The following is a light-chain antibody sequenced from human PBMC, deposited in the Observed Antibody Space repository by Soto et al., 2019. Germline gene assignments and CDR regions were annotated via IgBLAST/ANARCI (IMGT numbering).Light chain of an antibody. CDR3: CSYAGSYTFV. Sequence: QSVLTQPRPVSGSPGQSVTIFCPGTSSDVGGYNYVSWYQQHPGKAPKLMIYDVSKRPSGVPDRFSGSKSGNTASLTISGLQAEDEADYYCCSYAGSYTFVFGTGTKVTVL. CDR2: DVS. CDR1: SSDVGGYNY. J-gene: IGLJ1*01. V-gene: IGLV2-11*01.